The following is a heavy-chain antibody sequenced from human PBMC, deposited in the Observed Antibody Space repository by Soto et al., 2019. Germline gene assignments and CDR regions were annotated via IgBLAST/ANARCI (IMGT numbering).Heavy chain of an antibody. CDR2: ITSHNGRT. Sequence: GASVKVSCKASGYTFTSFPVSWVRQAPGQGLEWMGSITSHNGRTEYAQKFQGRVTMTRNTSISTAYMELTSLTSEDTAVYYCARAPDYGDYARWFDPSGQGTQVTVCS. CDR1: GYTFTSFP. V-gene: IGHV1-8*02. CDR3: ARAPDYGDYARWFDP. D-gene: IGHD4-17*01. J-gene: IGHJ5*02.